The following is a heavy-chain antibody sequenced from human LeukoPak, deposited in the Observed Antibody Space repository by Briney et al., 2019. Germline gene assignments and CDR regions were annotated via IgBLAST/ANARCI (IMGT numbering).Heavy chain of an antibody. CDR3: ARDRGDYDSSGWYY. CDR1: GGSISSSSYY. V-gene: IGHV4-39*07. J-gene: IGHJ4*02. CDR2: IYYSGST. Sequence: SETLSLTCTVSGGSISSSSYYWGWIRQPPGKGLEWIGSIYYSGSTYYNPSLKSRVTISVDTSKNQFSLKLSSVTAADTAVYYCARDRGDYDSSGWYYWGQGTLVTVSS. D-gene: IGHD6-19*01.